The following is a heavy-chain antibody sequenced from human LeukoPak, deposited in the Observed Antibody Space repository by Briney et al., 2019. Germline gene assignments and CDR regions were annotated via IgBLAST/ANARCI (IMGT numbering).Heavy chain of an antibody. V-gene: IGHV4-34*01. CDR2: INHSGST. J-gene: IGHJ6*02. CDR3: ARGPTAVASEHLYYGMDV. CDR1: GGSMTSYY. D-gene: IGHD6-19*01. Sequence: SETLSLTCTVAGGSMTSYYWSWIRQPPGKGLEWIGEINHSGSTNYNPSLKSRVTISVDTSKNQFSLKLSSVTAADTAVYYCARGPTAVASEHLYYGMDVWGQGTTVTVSS.